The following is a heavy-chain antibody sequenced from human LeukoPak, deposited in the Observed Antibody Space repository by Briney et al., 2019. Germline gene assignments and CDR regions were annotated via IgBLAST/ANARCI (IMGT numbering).Heavy chain of an antibody. D-gene: IGHD1-26*01. CDR2: IYHSGST. Sequence: SETLSLTCAVYGGSFSGYYWSWIRQPPGKGLEWIGHIYHSGSTNYNPSLKSRVTISADTSKNQFSLNLSSVTAADTAVYHCARHTTYRDYFDYWGQGTLVTVSS. J-gene: IGHJ4*02. V-gene: IGHV4-59*08. CDR1: GGSFSGYY. CDR3: ARHTTYRDYFDY.